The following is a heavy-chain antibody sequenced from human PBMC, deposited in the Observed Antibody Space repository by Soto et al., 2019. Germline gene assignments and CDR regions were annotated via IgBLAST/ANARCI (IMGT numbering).Heavy chain of an antibody. J-gene: IGHJ6*02. Sequence: SETLSLTCAFYCGSFIGYYWSWIRQPPGKGLEWIGEINHSGSTNYNPSLKSRVTISVDTSKNQFSLKLSSVTAADTAVYYCARGPIVVVVAATYYYYYGMDVWGQGTTVPVSS. CDR3: ARGPIVVVVAATYYYYYGMDV. CDR1: CGSFIGYY. V-gene: IGHV4-34*01. D-gene: IGHD2-15*01. CDR2: INHSGST.